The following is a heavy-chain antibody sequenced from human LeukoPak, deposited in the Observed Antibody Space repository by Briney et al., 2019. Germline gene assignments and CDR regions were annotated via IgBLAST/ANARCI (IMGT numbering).Heavy chain of an antibody. Sequence: PGGSLRLSCVGSGFTFSSYSMTWVRQAPGKGLEWVSYITRTSGTIYYADSVEGRFTISRDNARNSLYLQMNSLRAEDTAVYYCVMDPNALDYWGQGTLVTVSS. J-gene: IGHJ4*02. D-gene: IGHD2-2*03. CDR2: ITRTSGTI. CDR1: GFTFSSYS. V-gene: IGHV3-48*01. CDR3: VMDPNALDY.